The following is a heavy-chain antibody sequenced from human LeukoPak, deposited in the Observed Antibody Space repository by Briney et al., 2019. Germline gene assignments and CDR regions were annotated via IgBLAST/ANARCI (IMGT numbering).Heavy chain of an antibody. CDR3: ARGAGRIAVAGTWVDY. V-gene: IGHV1-46*01. CDR2: INPSGGST. D-gene: IGHD6-19*01. CDR1: GYTFTSYY. Sequence: ASVKVSCKASGYTFTSYYMHWVRQAPGQGLEWMGIINPSGGSTSYAQKFQGRVTITADESTSTAYMELSSLRSEDTAVYYCARGAGRIAVAGTWVDYWGQGTLVTVSS. J-gene: IGHJ4*02.